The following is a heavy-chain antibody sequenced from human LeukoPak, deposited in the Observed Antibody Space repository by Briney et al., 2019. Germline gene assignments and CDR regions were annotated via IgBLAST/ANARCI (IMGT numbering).Heavy chain of an antibody. V-gene: IGHV4-59*01. D-gene: IGHD6-19*01. CDR1: GDSISSYY. Sequence: SETLSLTCTVSGDSISSYYWSWLRQPPGKGLEWIGCIYYSGSTNYNPSLKSRVTISVDTSKNQFSLKLNSVTAADTAVYYCARAGAYSSGWYGLYYFDYWGQGTLVTVSS. J-gene: IGHJ4*02. CDR2: IYYSGST. CDR3: ARAGAYSSGWYGLYYFDY.